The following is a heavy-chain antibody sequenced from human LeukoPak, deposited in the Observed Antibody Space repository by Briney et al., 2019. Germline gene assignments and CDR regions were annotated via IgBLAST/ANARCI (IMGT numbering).Heavy chain of an antibody. D-gene: IGHD2-2*01. CDR3: ARVPAAIDY. V-gene: IGHV3-21*01. J-gene: IGHJ4*02. CDR2: ISSSRSYI. CDR1: GFTFSSYS. Sequence: AGGSLRLSCAASGFTFSSYSMNWVRQAPGKGLEWVSSISSSRSYIYYADSVKGRFTISRDNAKNSLYLQMNSLRAEDTAVYYCARVPAAIDYWGQGTLVTVSS.